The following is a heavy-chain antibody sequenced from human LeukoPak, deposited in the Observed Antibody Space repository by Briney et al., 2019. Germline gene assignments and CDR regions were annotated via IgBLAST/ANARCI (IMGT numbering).Heavy chain of an antibody. Sequence: ASETLSLTCTVSGGSISSSSYYWGWIRQPPGKGLEWIGSIYYSGSTYYNPSLKSRVTISVDTSKNQFSLKLSSVTAADTAVYYCARGGDGPRFDPWGQGTLVTVSS. CDR3: ARGGDGPRFDP. J-gene: IGHJ5*02. V-gene: IGHV4-39*07. D-gene: IGHD5-24*01. CDR1: GGSISSSSYY. CDR2: IYYSGST.